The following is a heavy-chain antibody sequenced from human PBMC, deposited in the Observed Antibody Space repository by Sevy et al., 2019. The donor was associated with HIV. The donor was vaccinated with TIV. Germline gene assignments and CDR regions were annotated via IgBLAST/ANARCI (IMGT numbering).Heavy chain of an antibody. CDR2: ISSSSNYI. V-gene: IGHV3-21*01. J-gene: IGHJ6*02. D-gene: IGHD2-15*01. CDR3: ARVVAYCSGGSCFPGDYYGMDV. CDR1: GFTFSNYN. Sequence: GGSLRLSCAASGFTFSNYNMNWVRQAPGKGLEWVSSISSSSNYISYADSMKGRFTISRDNAKNSLYLQMNSLRAEDTAVYYCARVVAYCSGGSCFPGDYYGMDVRGQGTTVTVSS.